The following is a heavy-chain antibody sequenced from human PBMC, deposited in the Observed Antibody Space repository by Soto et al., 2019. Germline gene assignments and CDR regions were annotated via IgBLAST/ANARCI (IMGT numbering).Heavy chain of an antibody. J-gene: IGHJ4*02. CDR3: ASSVWSGYDVPYYFDY. CDR2: IYYSGST. V-gene: IGHV4-31*03. D-gene: IGHD3-3*01. Sequence: SETLSLTCTVSGGSISSGGYYWSWIRQHPGKGLGWIGYIYYSGSTYYNPSLKSRVTISVDTSKNQFSLKLSSVTAADTAVYYCASSVWSGYDVPYYFDYWGQGTLVTVS. CDR1: GGSISSGGYY.